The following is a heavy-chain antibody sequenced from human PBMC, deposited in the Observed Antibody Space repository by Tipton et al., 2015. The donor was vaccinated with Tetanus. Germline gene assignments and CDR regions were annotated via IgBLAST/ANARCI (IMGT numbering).Heavy chain of an antibody. CDR1: GGSISSGGFY. CDR3: AEGRRFCSSNSCHEYYFDS. J-gene: IGHJ4*02. CDR2: VFDSGTS. Sequence: TLSLTYTVSGGSISSGGFYWTWIRQHPGKGLEWIGSVFDSGTSYYNPSLKSRVTISVDTSKNHFSLRLSSVTAAETAVYYCAEGRRFCSSNSCHEYYFDSWGRGTLVTVSS. V-gene: IGHV4-39*02. D-gene: IGHD2-2*01.